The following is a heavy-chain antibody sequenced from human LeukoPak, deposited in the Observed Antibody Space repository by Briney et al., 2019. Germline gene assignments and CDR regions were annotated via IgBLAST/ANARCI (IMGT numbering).Heavy chain of an antibody. Sequence: GGTLRLSCAASGFTFSSYGMSWVRQAPGKGLDWVSAISGSGGSTYYADSVKGRFTISRDNSKNTLYLQMNSLRAEDTAVYYCAKDPKGYYYMDVWGKGTTVTISS. CDR3: AKDPKGYYYMDV. J-gene: IGHJ6*03. CDR2: ISGSGGST. CDR1: GFTFSSYG. V-gene: IGHV3-23*01.